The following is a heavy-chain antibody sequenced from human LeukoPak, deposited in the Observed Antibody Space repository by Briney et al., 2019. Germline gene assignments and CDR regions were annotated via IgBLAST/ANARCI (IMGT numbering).Heavy chain of an antibody. D-gene: IGHD2-8*01. J-gene: IGHJ4*02. CDR2: IYHDRTT. CDR3: VGRGLYGGTRLFEY. V-gene: IGHV4-4*02. Sequence: PSETLSLICTVSGDSITAPKWWSWVRQAPGEGLEWIGEIYHDRTTSFNPSLKSRLTISVDKSANQFFLNLNSVSATDTAVYYCVGRGLYGGTRLFEYWGQGALVTVSS. CDR1: GDSITAPKW.